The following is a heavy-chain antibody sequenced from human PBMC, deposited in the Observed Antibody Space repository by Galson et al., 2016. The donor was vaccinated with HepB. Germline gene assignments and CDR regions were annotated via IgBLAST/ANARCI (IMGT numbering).Heavy chain of an antibody. V-gene: IGHV3-23*01. Sequence: SLRLSCAASGFTFSNYAMSWVRQAPGKGLEWVSTISGSTDITYYPDSVRDRFTVSRDHSRNTLYLQMKSLRAEDTALYYCAKHIASGYGQDYLDYWGQGTLVTVSS. J-gene: IGHJ4*02. CDR3: AKHIASGYGQDYLDY. D-gene: IGHD5-12*01. CDR2: ISGSTDIT. CDR1: GFTFSNYA.